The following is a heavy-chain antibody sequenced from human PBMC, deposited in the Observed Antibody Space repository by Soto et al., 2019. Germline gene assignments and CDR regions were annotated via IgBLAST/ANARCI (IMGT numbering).Heavy chain of an antibody. CDR1: GGSISSSSYY. V-gene: IGHV4-39*02. CDR3: AREYNWNYVGFDY. J-gene: IGHJ4*02. D-gene: IGHD1-7*01. CDR2: IYYSGST. Sequence: SETLSLTCTVSGGSISSSSYYWGLIRQPPGKGLEWIGSIYYSGSTYYNPSLKSRVTISVDTSKNQFSLKLSSVTAADTAVYYCAREYNWNYVGFDYWGQGTLVTVSS.